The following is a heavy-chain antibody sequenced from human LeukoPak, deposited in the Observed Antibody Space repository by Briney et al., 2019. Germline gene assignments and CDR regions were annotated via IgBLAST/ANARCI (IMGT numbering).Heavy chain of an antibody. CDR1: GGTFSSYA. V-gene: IGHV1-69*05. D-gene: IGHD3-10*01. Sequence: ASVKVSCKASGGTFSSYAIRWMRQAPGQGLEWMGRIIPIFGTANYAQKFQGRVTITTDESTSTAYMELSSLRSEDTAVYYCAREFKGSGKSSFDYWGQGTLVTVSS. CDR2: IIPIFGTA. J-gene: IGHJ4*02. CDR3: AREFKGSGKSSFDY.